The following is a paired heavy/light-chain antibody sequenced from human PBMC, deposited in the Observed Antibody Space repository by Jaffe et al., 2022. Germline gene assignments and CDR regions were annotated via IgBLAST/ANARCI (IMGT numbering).Heavy chain of an antibody. V-gene: IGHV3-48*01. CDR2: ISSSSSTI. D-gene: IGHD5-18*01. CDR1: GFTFSSYS. J-gene: IGHJ6*03. CDR3: ARNEGYSYGHTSYNYYYYYMDV. Sequence: EVQLVESGGGLVQPGGSLRLSCAASGFTFSSYSMNWVRQAPGKGLEWVSYISSSSSTIYYADSVKGRFTISRDNAKNSLYLQMNSLRAEDTAVYYCARNEGYSYGHTSYNYYYYYMDVWGKGTTVTVSS.
Light chain of an antibody. V-gene: IGKV1-39*01. CDR2: AAS. J-gene: IGKJ4*01. CDR3: QQSYSTPPELT. CDR1: QSISSY. Sequence: DIQMTQSPSSLSASVGDRVTITCRASQSISSYLNWYQQKPGKAPKLLIYAASSLQSGVPSRFSGSGSGTDFTLTISSLQPEDFATYYCQQSYSTPPELTFGGGTKVEIK.